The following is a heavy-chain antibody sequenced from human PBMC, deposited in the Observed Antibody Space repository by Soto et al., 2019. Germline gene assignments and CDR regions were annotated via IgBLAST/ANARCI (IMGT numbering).Heavy chain of an antibody. CDR1: GGSFSGYS. D-gene: IGHD3-10*01. CDR3: ARGGGGGYYYYGMDV. V-gene: IGHV4-34*01. CDR2: INHSGST. J-gene: IGHJ6*02. Sequence: SETLSLTCAVYGGSFSGYSWSWIRQPPGKGLEWIGEINHSGSTNYNPSLKSRVTISVDKSKNQFSLNLSSVTAADTALYYCARGGGGGYYYYGMDVWGQGTTVTVS.